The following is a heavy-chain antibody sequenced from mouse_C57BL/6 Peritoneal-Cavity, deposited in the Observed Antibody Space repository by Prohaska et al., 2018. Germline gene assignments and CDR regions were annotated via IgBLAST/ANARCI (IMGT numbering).Heavy chain of an antibody. CDR2: IFPGSGST. CDR3: EGLGRSSLRIAY. D-gene: IGHD1-1*01. V-gene: IGHV1-75*01. Sequence: QVQLQQSGPVLVKPGSSVKISCKASGYTFTDYYINWVKQRPGQGLEWIGWIFPGSGSTYYNEKFKGKATLTVDKSSSTAYMLRSRRTSDESSVYYCEGLGRSSLRIAYRSHETLVTGAA. J-gene: IGHJ3*01. CDR1: GYTFTDYY.